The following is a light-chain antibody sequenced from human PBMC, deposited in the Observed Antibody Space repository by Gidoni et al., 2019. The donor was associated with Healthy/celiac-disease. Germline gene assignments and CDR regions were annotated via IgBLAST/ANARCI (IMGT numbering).Light chain of an antibody. J-gene: IGKJ5*01. V-gene: IGKV3-11*01. CDR2: DAS. CDR1: QSVSSS. Sequence: IVLTQSPATLFLSPGERATLSYRSSQSVSSSLARYQQKPGQAPRLLIYDASNTATGIPARFSGSGSGTDFTLTISSLEPEDFAVYYCQQRSNWPPITFGQGTRLEIK. CDR3: QQRSNWPPIT.